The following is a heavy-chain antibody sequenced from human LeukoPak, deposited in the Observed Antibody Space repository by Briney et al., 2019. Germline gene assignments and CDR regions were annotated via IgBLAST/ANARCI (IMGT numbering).Heavy chain of an antibody. Sequence: GGSLRLSCAASRFTFSSYWMTWVRQAPGKGLEWVANIKQDGSEIYYLDSVKGRFTISRDNAKNSLFLQMNSLRAEDTAVYYCARSFYDILIGYYQYFDYWGQGTLVTVSS. CDR1: RFTFSSYW. D-gene: IGHD3-9*01. J-gene: IGHJ4*02. CDR3: ARSFYDILIGYYQYFDY. CDR2: IKQDGSEI. V-gene: IGHV3-7*02.